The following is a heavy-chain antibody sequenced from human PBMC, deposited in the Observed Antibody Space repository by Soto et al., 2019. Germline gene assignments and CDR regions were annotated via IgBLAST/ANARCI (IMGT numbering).Heavy chain of an antibody. J-gene: IGHJ4*02. V-gene: IGHV1-8*01. CDR2: MNANSGDT. CDR3: ARGELLWFGELLR. CDR1: GYPFTRYE. D-gene: IGHD3-10*01. Sequence: QVQLVQSGAEVKKPGASVKVSCKASGYPFTRYEINWVRQATGQGLEWMGWMNANSGDTGYAQKFQGRVTMTRNTSISTAYMELSSLRSEDTAVYYCARGELLWFGELLRWGQGTLVTVSS.